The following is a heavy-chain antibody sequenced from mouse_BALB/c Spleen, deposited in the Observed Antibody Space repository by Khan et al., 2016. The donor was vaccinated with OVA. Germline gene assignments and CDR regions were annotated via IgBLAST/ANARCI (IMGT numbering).Heavy chain of an antibody. CDR1: GYTFTDFA. J-gene: IGHJ3*01. V-gene: IGHV1S137*01. D-gene: IGHD1-1*01. CDR3: GRGSVHYRFVG. CDR2: ISTYYGDV. Sequence: QVQLQQSGAELVRPGVSVKISCTGSGYTFTDFAIHWVRQSQAKTLEWIGVISTYYGDVNYNQKFEGKASMTVDTSSSTAYLQLARLTSEDSAIYYFGRGSVHYRFVGWGQGSLVSVSA.